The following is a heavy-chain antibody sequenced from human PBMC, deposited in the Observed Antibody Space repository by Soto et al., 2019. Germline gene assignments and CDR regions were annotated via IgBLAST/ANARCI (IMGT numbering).Heavy chain of an antibody. V-gene: IGHV3-23*01. CDR2: ISGSGGST. CDR1: GFTFSSYA. CDR3: AKDRGIWGGSYGMDV. D-gene: IGHD6-13*01. J-gene: IGHJ6*02. Sequence: GGSMRLSCAASGFTFSSYAMSWVRQAPGKGLEWVSAISGSGGSTYYPDSVKGLFTISRVNSKNTLYLQINSLIAEDTAVYYCAKDRGIWGGSYGMDVWGQGTTVTVSS.